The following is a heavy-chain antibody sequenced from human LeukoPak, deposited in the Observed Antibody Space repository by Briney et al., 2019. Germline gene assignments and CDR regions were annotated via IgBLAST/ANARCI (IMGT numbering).Heavy chain of an antibody. J-gene: IGHJ4*02. Sequence: SVKVSCKASGYTFSSYAISWVRQAPGQGLEWMGGIIPIFGTANYAQKFQGRVTITADESTSTAYMELSSLRSEDTAVYYCARVGYSSGWYSVAYYFDYWGQGTLVTVSS. CDR1: GYTFSSYA. D-gene: IGHD6-19*01. CDR2: IIPIFGTA. CDR3: ARVGYSSGWYSVAYYFDY. V-gene: IGHV1-69*13.